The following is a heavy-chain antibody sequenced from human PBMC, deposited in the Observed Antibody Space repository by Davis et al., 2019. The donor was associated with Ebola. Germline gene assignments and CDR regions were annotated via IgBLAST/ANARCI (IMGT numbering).Heavy chain of an antibody. J-gene: IGHJ4*02. CDR2: IRYDGSEK. CDR1: GFTFSRNG. D-gene: IGHD4-17*01. CDR3: ATSYFTMTTLY. Sequence: PGGSLRLSCAASGFTFSRNGMHWVRQAPGKGLEWVAFIRYDGSEKYYVDSVKARFTISRDNLQNTLYLHINSLSAEDSGVYYCATSYFTMTTLYWGQGTLVTVST. V-gene: IGHV3-30*02.